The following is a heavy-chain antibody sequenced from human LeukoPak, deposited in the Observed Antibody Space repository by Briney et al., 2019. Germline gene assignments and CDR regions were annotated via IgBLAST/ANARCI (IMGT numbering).Heavy chain of an antibody. D-gene: IGHD3-9*01. CDR1: GYTFTTYG. V-gene: IGHV1-18*04. Sequence: ASVKVSCKASGYTFTTYGITWVRQAPGQGLEWMGWISAYNGNTHYAQNLQGRVTMTIDTSTSTAYMELRGLRSDDTAVYYCARDLDILTAYYSGYWGQGTLVTVSS. CDR2: ISAYNGNT. J-gene: IGHJ4*02. CDR3: ARDLDILTAYYSGY.